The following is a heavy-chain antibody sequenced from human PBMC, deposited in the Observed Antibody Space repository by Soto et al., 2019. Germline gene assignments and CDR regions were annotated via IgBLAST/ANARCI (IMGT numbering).Heavy chain of an antibody. V-gene: IGHV4-59*01. J-gene: IGHJ4*02. CDR2: IYDSGSP. D-gene: IGHD1-26*01. CDR3: ARGVGSSPPRY. CDR1: GGSISVYY. Sequence: SETLSLTCTISGGSISVYYWSWIRQPPGQALEWIGYIYDSGSPYYNPSLRSRVIISADTSKNQISLKLTSATAADTAVYYCARGVGSSPPRYWGRGTPVTVSS.